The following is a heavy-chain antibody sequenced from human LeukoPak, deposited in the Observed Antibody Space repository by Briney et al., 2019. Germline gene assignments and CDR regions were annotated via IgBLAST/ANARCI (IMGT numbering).Heavy chain of an antibody. CDR1: GFTFSSYV. J-gene: IGHJ4*02. Sequence: GGSLRLSCAASGFTFSSYVFAWVRQAPGKGLEWVSGIGASGGSTLYADSVKGRFTISRDNSKNTLYLQMNSLRAEDTAVYYCAKGGANYYDSSGYYYPRLGGQGTLVTVSS. CDR3: AKGGANYYDSSGYYYPRL. CDR2: IGASGGST. V-gene: IGHV3-23*01. D-gene: IGHD3-22*01.